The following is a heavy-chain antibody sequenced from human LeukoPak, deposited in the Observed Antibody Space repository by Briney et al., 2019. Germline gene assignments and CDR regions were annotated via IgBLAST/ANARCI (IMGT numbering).Heavy chain of an antibody. CDR2: ISSNGGST. CDR3: ARDIGQHYYGSGSYHD. D-gene: IGHD3-10*01. CDR1: GFTFSSYG. J-gene: IGHJ4*02. Sequence: PGGSLRLSCAASGFTFSSYGMSWVRQAPGKGLEYVSAISSNGGSTYYANSVKGRFTISRDNSKNTLYLQMGSLRAEDMAVYYCARDIGQHYYGSGSYHDWGQGTLVTVSS. V-gene: IGHV3-64*01.